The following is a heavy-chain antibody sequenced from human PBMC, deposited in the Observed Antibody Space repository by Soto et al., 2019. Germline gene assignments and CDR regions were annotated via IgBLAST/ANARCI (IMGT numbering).Heavy chain of an antibody. CDR3: AASGYYFSWFDP. CDR1: GFPFTTAG. V-gene: IGHV1-18*01. D-gene: IGHD3-22*01. CDR2: ISGYNGNT. J-gene: IGHJ5*02. Sequence: GASVKVSCKASGFPFTTAGINWVRQAPGQGLEWMGWISGYNGNTNYAQKLQGRVTMTTDTSTSTAYMELRSLRSDDTAVYYCAASGYYFSWFDPWGQGTLVTVSS.